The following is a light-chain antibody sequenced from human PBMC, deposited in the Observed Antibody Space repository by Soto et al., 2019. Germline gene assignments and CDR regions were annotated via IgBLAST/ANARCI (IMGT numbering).Light chain of an antibody. J-gene: IGLJ1*01. CDR3: SSYTTSNTYV. CDR2: EVS. Sequence: QSALTQPPSVSGSPGQSVTISCTGTSSDVGYYNSVSWYQQPPGTVPKLMIFEVSNRPSGVPDRFSGSKSGNTASLTISGLQAEDVADYYCSSYTTSNTYVFGTGTKLTVL. V-gene: IGLV2-18*02. CDR1: SSDVGYYNS.